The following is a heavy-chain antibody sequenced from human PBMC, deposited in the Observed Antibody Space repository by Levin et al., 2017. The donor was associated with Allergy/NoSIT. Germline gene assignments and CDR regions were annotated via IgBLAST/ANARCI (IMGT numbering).Heavy chain of an antibody. CDR3: SRSWQYLDKYDY. CDR1: GYSFSSYW. J-gene: IGHJ4*02. Sequence: GESLKISCKGFGYSFSSYWIGWVRQMPGKGLEWMGSIYPGDSDTRYSPSFQGQVTISADKSISTAYLQWSSLKASDTAMYYCSRSWQYLDKYDYWGQGTLVTVSS. CDR2: IYPGDSDT. V-gene: IGHV5-51*01. D-gene: IGHD2-2*01.